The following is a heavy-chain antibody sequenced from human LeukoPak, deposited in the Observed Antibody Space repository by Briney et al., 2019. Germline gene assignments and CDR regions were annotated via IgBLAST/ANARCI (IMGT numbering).Heavy chain of an antibody. V-gene: IGHV3-30-3*01. CDR3: ARDTGWYFDL. Sequence: GGSLRLSCVASGFTFNNYAMHWVRQAPGKGLEWVAVISYDGSNTYYADSVKGRFTISRDNSNNTLCLQMNSLRVEDTAVYYCARDTGWYFDLWGRGTLVTVSS. CDR2: ISYDGSNT. CDR1: GFTFNNYA. D-gene: IGHD5-18*01. J-gene: IGHJ2*01.